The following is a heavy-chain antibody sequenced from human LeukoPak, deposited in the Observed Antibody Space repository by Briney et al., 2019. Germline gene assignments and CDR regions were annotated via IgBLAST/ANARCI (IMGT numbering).Heavy chain of an antibody. Sequence: SETLSLTCIVSGYSITSGYYWSWIRQPPGKGLEWIGYIYHTGSTNYNPSLKSRVTISVDTSKNQFSLKLSSVTAADTAVYYCARGVVAAPQTFDYWGQGTLVAVSS. D-gene: IGHD2-15*01. J-gene: IGHJ4*02. CDR1: GYSITSGYY. V-gene: IGHV4-61*01. CDR3: ARGVVAAPQTFDY. CDR2: IYHTGST.